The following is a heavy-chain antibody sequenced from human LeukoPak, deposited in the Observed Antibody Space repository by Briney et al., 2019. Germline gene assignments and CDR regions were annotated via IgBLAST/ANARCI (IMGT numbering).Heavy chain of an antibody. CDR1: GYIFTSYG. Sequence: ASVKVSCKAYGYIFTSYGMSWVRQAPGQGLEWMGWISAYNGNTNYAQKLQGRVTMTTDTSTSTAYVELRSLRSDDTAVYYCARGIVGATDFDYWGQGTLVTVSS. CDR2: ISAYNGNT. V-gene: IGHV1-18*01. D-gene: IGHD1-26*01. CDR3: ARGIVGATDFDY. J-gene: IGHJ4*02.